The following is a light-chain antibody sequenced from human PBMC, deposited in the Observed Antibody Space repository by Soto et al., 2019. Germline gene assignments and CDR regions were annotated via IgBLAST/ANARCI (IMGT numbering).Light chain of an antibody. V-gene: IGKV3-15*01. CDR3: QQYSSSLT. J-gene: IGKJ4*02. Sequence: EIFMSHSPAPLSVFPGERVILSCRASQRVGSTLAWYQQKPGQAPRLLIRGASTRATGVPARFSGSGSGTEFTLTISSLQSEDFAVYYCQQYSSSLTFGGGTTLEIK. CDR2: GAS. CDR1: QRVGST.